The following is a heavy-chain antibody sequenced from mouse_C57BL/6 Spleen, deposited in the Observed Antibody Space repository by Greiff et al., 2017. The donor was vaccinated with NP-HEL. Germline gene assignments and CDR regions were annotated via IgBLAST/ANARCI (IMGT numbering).Heavy chain of an antibody. V-gene: IGHV1-53*01. CDR1: GSTFTSYW. Sequence: QVQLQQPGTELVKPGASVKLSCKASGSTFTSYWMHWVKQRPGQGLEWIGNINPRNGGTNYTEKFKRKATLTVDKSSRTAYMQLSSLTSEDSAVYYCARSTMVTTREFAYWGQGTLVTVSA. D-gene: IGHD2-2*01. CDR2: INPRNGGT. J-gene: IGHJ3*01. CDR3: ARSTMVTTREFAY.